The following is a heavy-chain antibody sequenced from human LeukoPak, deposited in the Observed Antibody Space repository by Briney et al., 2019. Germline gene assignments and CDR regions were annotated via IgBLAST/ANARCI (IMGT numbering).Heavy chain of an antibody. CDR1: GFTFDDYA. Sequence: GRSLRLSCAASGFTFDDYAMHWVRHAPGKGLEWVSGISWNSGSIGYADSVKGRFTISRDNAKNSLYLQMNSLRAEDTALYYCAKDFGSNGGYWGQGTLVTVSS. D-gene: IGHD6-13*01. CDR2: ISWNSGSI. J-gene: IGHJ4*02. CDR3: AKDFGSNGGY. V-gene: IGHV3-9*01.